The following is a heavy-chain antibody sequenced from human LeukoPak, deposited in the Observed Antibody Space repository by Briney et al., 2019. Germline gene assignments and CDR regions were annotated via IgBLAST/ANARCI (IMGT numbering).Heavy chain of an antibody. J-gene: IGHJ5*02. CDR1: GYTFTGYY. Sequence: ASVKVSCKASGYTFTGYYIHWVRQAPGQGLEWMGWINPHSGGTNYAQKFQGGVTMTRDTSITTAYMELSRLRSDDTAVYYCASLLTTMVRGVIPWGQGTLVTVSS. CDR2: INPHSGGT. CDR3: ASLLTTMVRGVIP. D-gene: IGHD3-10*01. V-gene: IGHV1-2*02.